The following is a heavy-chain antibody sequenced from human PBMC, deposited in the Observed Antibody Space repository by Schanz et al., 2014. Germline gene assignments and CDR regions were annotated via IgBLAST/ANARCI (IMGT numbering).Heavy chain of an antibody. V-gene: IGHV3-48*02. D-gene: IGHD3-22*01. CDR1: GFSFSSYS. Sequence: EVQLVESGGGLVQPWESLRLSCAVSGFSFSSYSMSWVRQAPGKGLEWIAYISSGGTTIYYADSVKGRFTISRDNAKSSLYLQMNSLRDEDTAVYYCARDKGGYYPFDYWGQGTLVTVSS. CDR3: ARDKGGYYPFDY. J-gene: IGHJ4*02. CDR2: ISSGGTTI.